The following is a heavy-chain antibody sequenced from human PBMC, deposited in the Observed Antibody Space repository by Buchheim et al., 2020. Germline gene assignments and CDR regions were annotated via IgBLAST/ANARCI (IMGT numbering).Heavy chain of an antibody. CDR3: ARAVYSAWFGECFDY. J-gene: IGHJ4*02. D-gene: IGHD3-10*01. Sequence: EVQLVESGGGLVQPGGSLRLSCAASGFTFSSYWMSWVRQAPGKGLEWVANIKQDGSEKYYVDSVKGRFTISSDNAKNSLYLQMNSLRAEDTAVYYCARAVYSAWFGECFDYWGQGTL. V-gene: IGHV3-7*01. CDR2: IKQDGSEK. CDR1: GFTFSSYW.